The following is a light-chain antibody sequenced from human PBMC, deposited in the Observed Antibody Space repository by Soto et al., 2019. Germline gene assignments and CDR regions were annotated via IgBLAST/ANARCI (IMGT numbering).Light chain of an antibody. CDR2: ENN. CDR1: SSNIGNNY. V-gene: IGLV1-51*02. CDR3: GTWDSSLSAWV. Sequence: QSVLTQPPSVSAAPGQKVTISCSGSSSNIGNNYVSWYQQLPGTAPKLLIYENNKRPSGIPDRFSGSKSCTSATLGITGLQTGDEADYYCGTWDSSLSAWVFGGGTKLTVL. J-gene: IGLJ3*02.